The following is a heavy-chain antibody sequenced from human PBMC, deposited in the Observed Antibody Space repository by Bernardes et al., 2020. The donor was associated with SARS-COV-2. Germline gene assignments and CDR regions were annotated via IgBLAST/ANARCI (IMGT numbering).Heavy chain of an antibody. V-gene: IGHV2-5*01. Sequence: SFPTLVKPTQTLTLTCTFSGFSLSTSGVGVGWIRQPPGKALEWLALIYWNDDKRYSPSLKSRLTITKDTSKNQVVLTMTNMDPVDTATYYCAHITSRYSSGWLNDYWGQGTLVTVSS. J-gene: IGHJ4*02. D-gene: IGHD6-19*01. CDR3: AHITSRYSSGWLNDY. CDR2: IYWNDDK. CDR1: GFSLSTSGVG.